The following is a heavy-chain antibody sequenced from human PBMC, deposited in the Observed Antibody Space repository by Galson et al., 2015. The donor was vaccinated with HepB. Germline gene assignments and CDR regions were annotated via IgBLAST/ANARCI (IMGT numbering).Heavy chain of an antibody. D-gene: IGHD3-16*01. Sequence: SLRLSCAASGFTFSSYSMNWVRQAPGKGLEWVSSISSSSSYIYYADSVKGRFTISRDNAKNSLYLQMNSLRAEDTAVYYCAGLRGSPSSDYGMDVWGQGTTVTVSS. CDR3: AGLRGSPSSDYGMDV. J-gene: IGHJ6*02. CDR2: ISSSSSYI. CDR1: GFTFSSYS. V-gene: IGHV3-21*01.